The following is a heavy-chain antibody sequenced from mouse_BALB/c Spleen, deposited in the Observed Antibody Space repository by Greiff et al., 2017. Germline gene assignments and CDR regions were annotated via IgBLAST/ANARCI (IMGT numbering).Heavy chain of an antibody. CDR3: ASPRDDEFAY. CDR2: ISSGGSYT. CDR1: GFTFSSYG. D-gene: IGHD3-1*01. Sequence: EVKLMESGGDLVKPGGSLKLSCAASGFTFSSYGMSWVRQTPDKRLEWVATISSGGSYTYYPDSVKGRFTISRDNAKNTLYLQMSSLKSEDTAMYYCASPRDDEFAYWGQGTLVTVSA. V-gene: IGHV5-6*01. J-gene: IGHJ3*01.